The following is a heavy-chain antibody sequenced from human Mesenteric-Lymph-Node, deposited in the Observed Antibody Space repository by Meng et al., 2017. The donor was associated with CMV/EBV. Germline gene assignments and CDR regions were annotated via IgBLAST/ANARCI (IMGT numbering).Heavy chain of an antibody. CDR1: GGSFSGYY. D-gene: IGHD3-9*01. CDR3: ARGSSYDILTGYFDY. CDR2: INHSGST. Sequence: QVALHQWGAGLLTPSETLSVTCAVYGGSFSGYYWNWIRQSPEKGLEWIGEINHSGSTTYNPSFTSRIIISVDTSTNQISLNMSSVTAADTAVYYCARGSSYDILTGYFDYWGQGALVTVSS. J-gene: IGHJ4*02. V-gene: IGHV4-34*01.